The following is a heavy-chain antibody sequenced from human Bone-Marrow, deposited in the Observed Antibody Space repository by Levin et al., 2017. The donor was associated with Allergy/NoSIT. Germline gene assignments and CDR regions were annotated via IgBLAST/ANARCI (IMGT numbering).Heavy chain of an antibody. J-gene: IGHJ4*02. D-gene: IGHD2-15*01. CDR3: VQDRDIVVEIAAR. CDR1: GFTLTNYA. Sequence: PGGSLRLSCVVSGFTLTNYAMSWVRQAPGRGLEWVSGTSASGLTKYYADSVKGRFTISRDTSTNTLYLQMNSLRAEDTAVYFCVQDRDIVVEIAARWGQGTLVTVSS. V-gene: IGHV3-23*01. CDR2: TSASGLTK.